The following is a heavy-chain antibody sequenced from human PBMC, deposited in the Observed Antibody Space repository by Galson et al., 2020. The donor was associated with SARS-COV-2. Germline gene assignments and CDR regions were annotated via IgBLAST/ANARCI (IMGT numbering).Heavy chain of an antibody. Sequence: YGPTLVKPTQTLTLTCTLSGFSLSTSGVGVGWIRQPQGKALEWLALIYWDDDTRYSPSLKSRLTITKDTSKNQVVLTMTNMDPVDTATYYCAHGGLVLGMDVWGQGTTVTVSS. V-gene: IGHV2-5*02. D-gene: IGHD3-10*01. CDR2: IYWDDDT. CDR3: AHGGLVLGMDV. J-gene: IGHJ6*02. CDR1: GFSLSTSGVG.